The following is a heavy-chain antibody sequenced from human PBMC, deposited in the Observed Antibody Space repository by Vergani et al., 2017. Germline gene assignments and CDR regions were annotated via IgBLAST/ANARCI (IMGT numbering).Heavy chain of an antibody. J-gene: IGHJ6*02. CDR2: VDPEDGET. CDR1: GYTFTDHY. CDR3: ATPQTVTTGGMEV. V-gene: IGHV1-69-2*01. Sequence: EVPLVQSGAEVKKPGATMKISCKVSGYTFTDHYMHWVKQAPGKGLEWMGLVDPEDGETIYAEKFKGRVTIAADTSTDTAHLELSSLRSEDTAVYYCATPQTVTTGGMEVWGQGTTVSDSS. D-gene: IGHD4-17*01.